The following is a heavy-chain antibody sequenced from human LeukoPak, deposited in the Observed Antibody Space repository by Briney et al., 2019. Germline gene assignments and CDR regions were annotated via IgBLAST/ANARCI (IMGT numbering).Heavy chain of an antibody. Sequence: GASVKVSCKASGYTFTSYGISWVRQAPGQGLQWMGWINPNSGGTNYAQNFQGRVTMTRDTSISTAYMDLNRLRSDDTAVYYCARGDYGDPPLNYWGQGTLVTVSS. V-gene: IGHV1-2*02. CDR3: ARGDYGDPPLNY. D-gene: IGHD4-17*01. CDR1: GYTFTSYG. J-gene: IGHJ4*02. CDR2: INPNSGGT.